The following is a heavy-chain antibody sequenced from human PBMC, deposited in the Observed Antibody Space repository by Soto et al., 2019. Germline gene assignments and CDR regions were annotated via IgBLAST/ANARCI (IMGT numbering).Heavy chain of an antibody. V-gene: IGHV3-11*01. CDR2: IGTRGNTK. J-gene: IGHJ4*02. Sequence: GVLRISCATSGFTFGDYYMICIRQAPGKGLEWVSYIGTRGNTKYYADSVRGRFTISRDNAKNSLYLQMKSLRADDTAVYYCARDGTEYYGEYYDYWGQGIPVTGSS. D-gene: IGHD4-17*01. CDR3: ARDGTEYYGEYYDY. CDR1: GFTFGDYY.